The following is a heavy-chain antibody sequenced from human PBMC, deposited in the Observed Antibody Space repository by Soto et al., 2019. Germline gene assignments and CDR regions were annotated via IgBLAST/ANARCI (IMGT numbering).Heavy chain of an antibody. CDR3: ARDRIQLWKTYYYYYGMDV. Sequence: SETLSLTCTVSGGSISSGDYYWSWIRQPPGKGLEWIGYIYYSGSTYYNPSLKSRVTISVDTSKNQFSLKLSSVTAADTAVYYCARDRIQLWKTYYYYYGMDVWGQGTTVTVSS. CDR1: GGSISSGDYY. V-gene: IGHV4-30-4*01. D-gene: IGHD5-18*01. J-gene: IGHJ6*02. CDR2: IYYSGST.